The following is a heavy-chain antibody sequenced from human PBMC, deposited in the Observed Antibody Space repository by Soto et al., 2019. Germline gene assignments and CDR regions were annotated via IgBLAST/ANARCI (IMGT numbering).Heavy chain of an antibody. CDR3: ARGSRGSSWYYFDY. D-gene: IGHD6-13*01. CDR1: GFTFSSYG. J-gene: IGHJ4*02. CDR2: IWYDGSNK. Sequence: QVQLVESGGGVVQPGRSLRLSCAASGFTFSSYGMHWVRQAPGKGLEWVAVIWYDGSNKYYADSVKGRFTISRDNSKNTLYLQMNSLRAEDTAVYYCARGSRGSSWYYFDYWGQGTLVTVSS. V-gene: IGHV3-33*01.